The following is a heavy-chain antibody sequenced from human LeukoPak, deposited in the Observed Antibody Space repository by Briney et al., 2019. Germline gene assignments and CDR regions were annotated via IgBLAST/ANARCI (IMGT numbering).Heavy chain of an antibody. CDR1: GGSISSGDYY. V-gene: IGHV4-39*06. CDR2: INHSGST. CDR3: ARVGEMATIRAPFDY. D-gene: IGHD5-24*01. J-gene: IGHJ4*02. Sequence: SETLSLTCTVSGGSISSGDYYWSWIRQPPGKGLEWIGEINHSGSTNYNPSLKSRVTISVDTSKNQFPLKLSSVTAADTAVYYCARVGEMATIRAPFDYWGQGTLVTVSS.